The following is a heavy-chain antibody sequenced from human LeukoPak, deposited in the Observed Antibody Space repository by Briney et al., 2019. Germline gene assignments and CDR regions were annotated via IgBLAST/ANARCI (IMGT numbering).Heavy chain of an antibody. J-gene: IGHJ4*02. CDR1: GFTFSSYS. V-gene: IGHV3-21*01. CDR3: AAYRGIQLWLPNNFDY. D-gene: IGHD5-18*01. Sequence: GGSLRLSCAASGFTFSSYSMNWVRQAPGKGLEWVSSISSSSSYIYYADSVKGRFTISRDNAKNSLYLQMNSLRAEDTAVYYCAAYRGIQLWLPNNFDYWGQGTLVTVSS. CDR2: ISSSSSYI.